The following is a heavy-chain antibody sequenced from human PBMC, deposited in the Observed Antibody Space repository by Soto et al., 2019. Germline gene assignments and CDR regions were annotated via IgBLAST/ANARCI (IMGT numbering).Heavy chain of an antibody. J-gene: IGHJ1*01. CDR3: AMDYGDRPEYFKH. Sequence: QVQLVQSGPDLKRPGASMKVSCKASGYTFTSYGISWVRQAPGQGLEWMAWISPLKGRTQYSQKAQGRVTLSTDTSSNTADMEMTTLRVEDTAVYYCAMDYGDRPEYFKHWGQGTLVTVS. CDR2: ISPLKGRT. D-gene: IGHD4-17*01. V-gene: IGHV1-18*04. CDR1: GYTFTSYG.